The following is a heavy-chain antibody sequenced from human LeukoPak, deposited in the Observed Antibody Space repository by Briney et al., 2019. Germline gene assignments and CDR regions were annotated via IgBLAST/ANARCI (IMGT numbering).Heavy chain of an antibody. D-gene: IGHD4-23*01. J-gene: IGHJ6*03. CDR2: ISSSGSTI. Sequence: GGSLRLSCAASGFTFSSYSMSWVRQAPGKGLEWVSYISSSGSTIYYADSVKGRFTISRDNAKNSLYLQMNSLRAEDTAVYYCARGYGGNSGIYYYYYMDVWGKGTTVTVSS. V-gene: IGHV3-48*04. CDR3: ARGYGGNSGIYYYYYMDV. CDR1: GFTFSSYS.